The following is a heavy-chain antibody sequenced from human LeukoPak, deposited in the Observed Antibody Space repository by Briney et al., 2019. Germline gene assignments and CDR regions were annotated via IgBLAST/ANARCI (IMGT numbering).Heavy chain of an antibody. CDR1: GGSISSYY. D-gene: IGHD1-26*01. V-gene: IGHV4-59*01. CDR2: IYYSGST. J-gene: IGHJ6*03. Sequence: SETLSLTCTVSGGSISSYYWSWIRQPPGKGLEWIGYIYYSGSTNYNPSPKSRVTISVDTSKNQFSLKLSSVTAADTAVYYCARTVAREPSYYYYYMDVWGKGTTVTISS. CDR3: ARTVAREPSYYYYYMDV.